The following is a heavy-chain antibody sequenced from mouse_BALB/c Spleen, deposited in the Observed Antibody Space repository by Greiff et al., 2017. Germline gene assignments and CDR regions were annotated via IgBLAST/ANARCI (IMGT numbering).Heavy chain of an antibody. Sequence: VQLQQSGPELVKPGASVKMSCKASGYTFTSYVMHWVKQKPGQGLEWIGYINPYNDGTKYNEKFKGKATLTSDKSSSTAYMELSSLTSEDSAVYYCARGDYYGSSYWYFDVWGAGTTVTVSA. D-gene: IGHD1-1*01. CDR1: GYTFTSYV. CDR3: ARGDYYGSSYWYFDV. CDR2: INPYNDGT. V-gene: IGHV1-14*01. J-gene: IGHJ1*01.